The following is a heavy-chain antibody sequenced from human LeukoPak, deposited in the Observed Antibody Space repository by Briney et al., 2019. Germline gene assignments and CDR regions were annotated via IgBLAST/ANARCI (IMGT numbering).Heavy chain of an antibody. Sequence: PGGSLRLSCAASGFTVSRNYMSWVRQAPGKGLEWVSVIYSGGSTYYADSVKGRVTISRHNPKNTLYLQMNSLRAEATAVYYCARSRYEYLWGTYRYTSFDYWGQGTLVTVSS. CDR1: GFTVSRNY. CDR2: IYSGGST. J-gene: IGHJ4*02. V-gene: IGHV3-53*04. CDR3: ARSRYEYLWGTYRYTSFDY. D-gene: IGHD3-16*02.